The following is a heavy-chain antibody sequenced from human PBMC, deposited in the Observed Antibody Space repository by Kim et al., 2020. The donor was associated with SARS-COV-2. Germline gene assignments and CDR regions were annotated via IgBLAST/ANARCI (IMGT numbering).Heavy chain of an antibody. CDR1: GGSISSSSYY. V-gene: IGHV4-39*01. Sequence: SETLSLTCTVSGGSISSSSYYWGWIRQPPGKGLEWIGSIYYSGSTYYNPSLKSRVTISVDTSKNQFSLKLSSVTAADTAVYYCARQGAVAGNYGMDVWGQGTTVTVSS. CDR3: ARQGAVAGNYGMDV. CDR2: IYYSGST. D-gene: IGHD6-19*01. J-gene: IGHJ6*02.